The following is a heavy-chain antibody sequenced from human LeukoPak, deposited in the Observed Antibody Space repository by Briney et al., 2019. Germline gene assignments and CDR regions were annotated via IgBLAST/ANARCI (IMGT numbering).Heavy chain of an antibody. V-gene: IGHV3-23*01. D-gene: IGHD2-21*01. CDR1: GFTFSSYA. J-gene: IGHJ2*01. CDR2: ISGSGGST. Sequence: LAGGSLRLSCAASGFTFSSYAMSWVRQAPGKGLEWVSAISGSGGSTYYADSVKGRFTISRDNSKNTLYLQMNSLRAEDTAVYYCARFRPQFTYWYFDLWGRGTLVTVSS. CDR3: ARFRPQFTYWYFDL.